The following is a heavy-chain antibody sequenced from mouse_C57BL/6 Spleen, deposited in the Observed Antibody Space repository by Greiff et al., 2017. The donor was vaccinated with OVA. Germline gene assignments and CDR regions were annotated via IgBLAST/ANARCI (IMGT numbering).Heavy chain of an antibody. CDR1: GYTFTSYG. J-gene: IGHJ4*01. CDR2: IYPRSGNT. D-gene: IGHD1-1*01. V-gene: IGHV1-81*01. Sequence: VQLQQSGAELARPGALVKLSCKASGYTFTSYGISWVKQRTGQGLEWIGEIYPRSGNTYYNEKFKGKATLTADKSSSTAYMELRSLTSEDSAVYFCARRDYYGSSRDAMDYWGQGTSVTVSS. CDR3: ARRDYYGSSRDAMDY.